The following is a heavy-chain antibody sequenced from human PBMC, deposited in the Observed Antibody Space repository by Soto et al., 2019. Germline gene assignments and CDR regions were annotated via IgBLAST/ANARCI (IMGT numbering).Heavy chain of an antibody. CDR3: ARLPDHYYYYYGMDV. V-gene: IGHV2-26*01. Sequence: QVTLKESGPVLVKPTETLTLTCTVSGFSLSNARMGVSWIRQPPGKALEWLAHIFSNDEKSYSTSLKSRLTINMDCSTXQVALTMTNMDPVDTATYYCARLPDHYYYYYGMDVWGQGTTVTVSS. CDR1: GFSLSNARMG. CDR2: IFSNDEK. J-gene: IGHJ6*02.